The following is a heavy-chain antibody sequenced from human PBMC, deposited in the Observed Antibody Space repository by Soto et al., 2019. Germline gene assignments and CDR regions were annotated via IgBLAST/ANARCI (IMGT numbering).Heavy chain of an antibody. CDR1: GGSISSGDYY. V-gene: IGHV4-30-4*01. CDR2: IYYSGST. CDR3: AIAQGSGFLVS. J-gene: IGHJ4*02. D-gene: IGHD3-10*01. Sequence: QGQLQESGPGLVKPSQTLSLTCTVSGGSISSGDYYWSWIRQPPGKGLEWIGYIYYSGSTYYNPSLMIRVTISLDTSKNQFSLKLSSVTAADTAVYYCAIAQGSGFLVSWGQGTLVTVSS.